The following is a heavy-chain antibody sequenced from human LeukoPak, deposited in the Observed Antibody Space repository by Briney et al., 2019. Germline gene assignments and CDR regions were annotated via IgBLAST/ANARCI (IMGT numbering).Heavy chain of an antibody. CDR1: GGSISSGDYY. CDR3: ARDFGDYLMDYAFDI. Sequence: SETPSLTCTVSGGSISSGDYYWSWIRQPPGKGLEWIGYIYYSGSTYYNPSLKSRVTISVDTSKNQFSLKLSSVTAADTAVYYCARDFGDYLMDYAFDIWGQGTMVTVSS. J-gene: IGHJ3*02. CDR2: IYYSGST. V-gene: IGHV4-30-4*08. D-gene: IGHD4-17*01.